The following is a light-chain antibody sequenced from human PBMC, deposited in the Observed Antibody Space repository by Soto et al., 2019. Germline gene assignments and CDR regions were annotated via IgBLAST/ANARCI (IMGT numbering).Light chain of an antibody. J-gene: IGLJ3*02. CDR2: DVN. Sequence: QSVLTQPRSVSGSPGQSVTISCTGTSSDVGSYNLVSWYQHYPGKAPKVMIYDVNERPSGVPDRFSGSKSGNTASLTIIGLQAEDEADYYCCSYAGSYSWVFGGGTKVTVL. CDR1: SSDVGSYNL. CDR3: CSYAGSYSWV. V-gene: IGLV2-11*01.